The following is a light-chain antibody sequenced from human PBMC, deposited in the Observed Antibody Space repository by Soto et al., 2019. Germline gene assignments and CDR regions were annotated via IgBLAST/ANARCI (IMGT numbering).Light chain of an antibody. CDR2: DAS. CDR1: QSVSSY. Sequence: EIVLTQSPATLSLSPGERATLSCRASQSVSSYLAWYQQKPGQPPRLLIYDASNRATGIPDRFSGSGSGTDFTLTISRLEPEDFAVYYCQHYGGSPLTFGQGTRLEIK. J-gene: IGKJ5*01. CDR3: QHYGGSPLT. V-gene: IGKV3-20*01.